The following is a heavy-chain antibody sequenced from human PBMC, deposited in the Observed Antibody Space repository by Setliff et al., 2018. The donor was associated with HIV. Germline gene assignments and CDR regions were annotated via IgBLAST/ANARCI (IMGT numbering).Heavy chain of an antibody. V-gene: IGHV4-39*02. CDR2: IYYSGTT. Sequence: SETLSLTCAVSGGSVNSGAYYWAWIRQPPGKGPEWIGNIYYSGTTYSNPSLKSRVTISIDTAKNQFSLKVTSVIAADTAVYYCARESPYYYYGMDVWGQGTTVTVSS. CDR1: GGSVNSGAYY. CDR3: ARESPYYYYGMDV. J-gene: IGHJ6*02.